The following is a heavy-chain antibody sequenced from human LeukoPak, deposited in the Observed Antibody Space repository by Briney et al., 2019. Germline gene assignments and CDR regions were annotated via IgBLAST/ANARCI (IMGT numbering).Heavy chain of an antibody. Sequence: GGSLRLSCAASGFTVSSNYMSWVRQAAGKGLEWLSVIYSDGSTYYADSVKGRFTISRDNSKNTLYLQMNSLRAEDTAVYYCARGLYYYDSSGYLYFWGQGTLVSISS. CDR2: IYSDGST. CDR1: GFTVSSNY. D-gene: IGHD3-22*01. J-gene: IGHJ4*02. CDR3: ARGLYYYDSSGYLYF. V-gene: IGHV3-53*01.